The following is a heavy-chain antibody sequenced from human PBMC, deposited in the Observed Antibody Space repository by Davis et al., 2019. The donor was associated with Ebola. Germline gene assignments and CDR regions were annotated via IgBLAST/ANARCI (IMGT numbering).Heavy chain of an antibody. Sequence: GESLKIPCQGSGYTFTNHWIGWVRQMPGKGLEWMGVIHPSDSSTRYSPSFQGQVTISADLSTSTTYVQWSSLKASDTAMYYCARDRGYYRDDYWGQGTLVTVSS. J-gene: IGHJ4*02. CDR1: GYTFTNHW. V-gene: IGHV5-51*01. D-gene: IGHD2-15*01. CDR3: ARDRGYYRDDY. CDR2: IHPSDSST.